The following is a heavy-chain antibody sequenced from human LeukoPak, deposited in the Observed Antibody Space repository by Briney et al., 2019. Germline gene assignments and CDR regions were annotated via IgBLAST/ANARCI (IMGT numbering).Heavy chain of an antibody. D-gene: IGHD6-13*01. CDR1: GYTFTSYD. V-gene: IGHV1-8*01. CDR2: MNPNSGNT. J-gene: IGHJ6*03. CDR3: ASRPIQQLARGYYYYMDV. Sequence: ASVKVSCKASGYTFTSYDINWVRQATGQGLEWMGWMNPNSGNTGYAQKFQGRVTMTRNTSISTAYMELSSLRSEDTAVYYCASRPIQQLARGYYYYMDVWGKGTTVTVSS.